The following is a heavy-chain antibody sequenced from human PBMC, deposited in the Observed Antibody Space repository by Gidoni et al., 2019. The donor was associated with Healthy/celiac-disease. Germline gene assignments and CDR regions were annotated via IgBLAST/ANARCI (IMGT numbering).Heavy chain of an antibody. D-gene: IGHD2-21*01. CDR1: GGTCSSYA. CDR3: ARERLYCGGDCRGAFDI. Sequence: QVQLVQSGAEVKKPGASVKVSCKDAGGTCSSYAISGVRQAPGQGLEWMGGIITIFGTANYEQKFQGRVTITADESTSTAYMELSSLRSEDTAVYYCARERLYCGGDCRGAFDIWGQGTMVTVSS. CDR2: IITIFGTA. J-gene: IGHJ3*02. V-gene: IGHV1-69*01.